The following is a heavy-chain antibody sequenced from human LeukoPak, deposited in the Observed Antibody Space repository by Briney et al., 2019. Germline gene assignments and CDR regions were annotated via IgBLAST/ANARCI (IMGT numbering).Heavy chain of an antibody. V-gene: IGHV3-30*09. Sequence: PGGSLRLSCAASGFTFNNYAMHWVRQAPGKGLEWVAPISYDGSNKYYADSVKVRFAISRDNSKNTLSLQMNSLRTEDTAVYFCARDNYSSSWYKGEFVYWGQGTLVTVSS. CDR3: ARDNYSSSWYKGEFVY. D-gene: IGHD6-13*01. J-gene: IGHJ4*02. CDR1: GFTFNNYA. CDR2: ISYDGSNK.